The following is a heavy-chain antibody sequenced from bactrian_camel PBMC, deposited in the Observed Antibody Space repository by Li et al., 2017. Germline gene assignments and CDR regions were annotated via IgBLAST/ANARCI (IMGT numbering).Heavy chain of an antibody. CDR2: IRCDGHT. J-gene: IGHJ4*01. V-gene: IGHV3S60*01. CDR3: LAWRETGDGPYNL. D-gene: IGHD7*01. CDR1: GFSFVNYY. Sequence: HVQLVESGGGLVQPGGSLRLSCAASGFSFVNYYWVRQAPGNECELVSFIRCDGHTHYAVSVKGRFTISKDTAKNSVYLQMNSLKFEDTAVYYCLAWRETGDGPYNLGGQGTQVTVS.